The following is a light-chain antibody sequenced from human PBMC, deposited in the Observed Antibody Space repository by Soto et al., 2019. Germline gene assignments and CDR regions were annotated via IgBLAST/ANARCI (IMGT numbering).Light chain of an antibody. J-gene: IGKJ4*01. CDR1: SEVRRGC. CDR3: QQYGSSPLT. Sequence: IVLTPSPGTPSLSPRGRTTLSRQARSEVRRGCLTLYQQKPGQAPTLVIHGASSRATGIPDRFSGSGSGTDFTLTISRLEPEDFAVYYCQQYGSSPLTFGQGTKVEIK. CDR2: GAS. V-gene: IGKV3-20*01.